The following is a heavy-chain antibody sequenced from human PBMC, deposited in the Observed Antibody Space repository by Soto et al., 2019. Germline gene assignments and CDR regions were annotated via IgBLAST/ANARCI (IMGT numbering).Heavy chain of an antibody. V-gene: IGHV4-39*01. J-gene: IGHJ6*02. Sequence: PSETLSLTCTVSGGSISSSSYYWGWIRQPPGKGLEWIGSIYYSGSTYYSPSLKSRVTISVDTSKNQFSLKLSSVTAADTAVYYCARLGGYCTTSCYGYYAMDVWGQGTTVTVSS. D-gene: IGHD2-8*01. CDR3: ARLGGYCTTSCYGYYAMDV. CDR1: GGSISSSSYY. CDR2: IYYSGST.